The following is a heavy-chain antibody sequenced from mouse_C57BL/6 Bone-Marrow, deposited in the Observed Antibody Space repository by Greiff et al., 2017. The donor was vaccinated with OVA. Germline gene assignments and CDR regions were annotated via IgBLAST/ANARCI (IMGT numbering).Heavy chain of an antibody. CDR1: GYTFTSYD. J-gene: IGHJ1*03. D-gene: IGHD1-1*01. CDR2: IYPRDGST. V-gene: IGHV1-85*01. CDR3: ARGYYGSSFYWYFDV. Sequence: VQLKQSGPELVKPGASVKLSCKASGYTFTSYDINWVKQRPGQGLEWIGWIYPRDGSTKYNEKFKGKATLTVDTSSSTAYMELHSLTSEDSAVYFCARGYYGSSFYWYFDVWGTGTTVTVSS.